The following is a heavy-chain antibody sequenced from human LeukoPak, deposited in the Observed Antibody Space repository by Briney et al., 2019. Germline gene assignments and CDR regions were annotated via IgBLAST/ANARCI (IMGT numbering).Heavy chain of an antibody. CDR3: ARDDCSSTTCPGRWFDP. Sequence: PSETLSLTCTVAARSISSNYWSWIRQPAGKGLEWIGRIYTSGSTNYNPSLKSRVTISLDKSKNQFSLKLSSVTAADTAMYYCARDDCSSTTCPGRWFDPCREAALVTVSS. V-gene: IGHV4-4*07. CDR2: IYTSGST. J-gene: IGHJ5*02. D-gene: IGHD2-2*01. CDR1: ARSISSNY.